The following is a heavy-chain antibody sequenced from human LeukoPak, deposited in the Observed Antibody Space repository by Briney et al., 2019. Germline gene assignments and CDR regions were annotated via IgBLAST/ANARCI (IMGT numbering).Heavy chain of an antibody. J-gene: IGHJ6*03. CDR3: ASFSIRTGAYYLDV. D-gene: IGHD2/OR15-2a*01. Sequence: PGGSLRLSCAASGFTFSNAWMSWVRQAPGKGLEWVSHISPRGTTRYYADSVKGRFTISRDNAKNSLYLKMSSLRVEDSAVYYCASFSIRTGAYYLDVWGKGTTVAVSS. V-gene: IGHV3-11*04. CDR1: GFTFSNAW. CDR2: ISPRGTTR.